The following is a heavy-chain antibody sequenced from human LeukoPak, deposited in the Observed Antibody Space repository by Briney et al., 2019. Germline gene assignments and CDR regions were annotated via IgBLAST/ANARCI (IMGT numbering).Heavy chain of an antibody. V-gene: IGHV4-4*02. CDR3: SRESVPYSPFGR. D-gene: IGHD2-15*01. Sequence: SETLSLTCGVSGGSITTTNYWSWVRQSPGRGLEWIGEISLSGYTGFNPSLRGRVTMSLDETKNHLSLTLTSVTAADTAIYYCSRESVPYSPFGRWGQGILVTVTT. CDR2: ISLSGYT. CDR1: GGSITTTNY. J-gene: IGHJ4*02.